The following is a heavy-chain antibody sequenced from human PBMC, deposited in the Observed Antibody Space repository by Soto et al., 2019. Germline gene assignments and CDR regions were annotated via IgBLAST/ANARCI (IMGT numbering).Heavy chain of an antibody. Sequence: PSETLSLTCTVSGDSISSINNYWSWIRQPPGEGLEWIGFISYSGTTSYSPSLKSRVAISLDTSKNQFSLSLNFVTAADTAVYYCAREYYYGSGPWYWGQGTLVTVSS. CDR1: GDSISSINNY. CDR3: AREYYYGSGPWY. V-gene: IGHV4-30-4*01. D-gene: IGHD3-10*01. J-gene: IGHJ4*02. CDR2: ISYSGTT.